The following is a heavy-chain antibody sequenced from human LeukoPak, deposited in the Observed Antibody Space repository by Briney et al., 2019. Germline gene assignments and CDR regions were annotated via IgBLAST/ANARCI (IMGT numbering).Heavy chain of an antibody. CDR1: GGSISSSNW. Sequence: SGTLSLTCAVSGGSISSSNWWSWVRQPPGKGLEWIGEVYQSGSTNYNPSLKSRVTISVDTSKNQFSLKLSSVTAADTAVYYCAREDKFSDSSSWYGWFDPWGQGTLVTVSS. D-gene: IGHD6-13*01. CDR3: AREDKFSDSSSWYGWFDP. V-gene: IGHV4-4*02. J-gene: IGHJ5*02. CDR2: VYQSGST.